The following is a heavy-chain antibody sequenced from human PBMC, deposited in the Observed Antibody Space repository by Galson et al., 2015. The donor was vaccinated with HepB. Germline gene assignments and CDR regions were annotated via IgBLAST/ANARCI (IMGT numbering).Heavy chain of an antibody. CDR1: GFTFSSYA. CDR2: ISYDGSNK. CDR3: ARDQSIQRFGELLSTVD. Sequence: SLRLSCAASGFTFSSYAMHWVRQAPGKGLEWVAVISYDGSNKYYADSVKGRFTISRDNSKNTLYLQMNSLRAEDTAVYYCARDQSIQRFGELLSTVDWGQGTLVTVSS. D-gene: IGHD3-10*01. J-gene: IGHJ4*02. V-gene: IGHV3-30-3*01.